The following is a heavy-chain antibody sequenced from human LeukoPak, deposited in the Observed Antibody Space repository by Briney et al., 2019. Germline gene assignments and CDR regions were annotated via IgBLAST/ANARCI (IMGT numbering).Heavy chain of an antibody. J-gene: IGHJ5*02. V-gene: IGHV3-7*01. Sequence: PGGSLRLSCAASQFTFNYYWMSWVRQAPGKGLEWVANIKEDGSEKYYVDSVKGRFTISRDNAKNSLYLQMNSLRAEDTAVYYCAREDCGGDCYQPWGQGTLVTVSS. CDR2: IKEDGSEK. CDR3: AREDCGGDCYQP. CDR1: QFTFNYYW. D-gene: IGHD2-21*02.